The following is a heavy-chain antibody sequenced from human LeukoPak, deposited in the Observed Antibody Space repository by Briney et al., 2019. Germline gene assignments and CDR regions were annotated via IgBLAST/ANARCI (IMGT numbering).Heavy chain of an antibody. Sequence: PGGSLRLSCAASGFTFSSYWMSWVRQAPGKGLEWVANIKQDGSEKYYVDSVKGRFTISRDNAKNLLYLQMNSLRAEDTAVYYCARGLLWFGELLYFDYWGQGTLVTVSS. CDR3: ARGLLWFGELLYFDY. CDR2: IKQDGSEK. V-gene: IGHV3-7*01. J-gene: IGHJ4*02. D-gene: IGHD3-10*01. CDR1: GFTFSSYW.